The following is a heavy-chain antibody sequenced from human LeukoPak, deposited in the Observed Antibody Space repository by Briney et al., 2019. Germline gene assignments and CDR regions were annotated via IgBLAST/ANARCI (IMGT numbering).Heavy chain of an antibody. CDR1: GGTFSSYA. J-gene: IGHJ6*04. CDR3: ARIPPYGSGSYSYYGMDV. CDR2: IIPIFGTA. V-gene: IGHV1-69*06. Sequence: GSSVKVSCKASGGTFSSYAISWVRQAPGKGLEWMGGIIPIFGTANYAQKFQGRVTITADKSTNTAYMELSSLRSEDTAVYYCARIPPYGSGSYSYYGMDVWGKGTTVTVSS. D-gene: IGHD3-10*01.